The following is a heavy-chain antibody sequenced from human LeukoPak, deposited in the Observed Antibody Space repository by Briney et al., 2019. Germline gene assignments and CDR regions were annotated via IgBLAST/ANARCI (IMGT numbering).Heavy chain of an antibody. Sequence: GRSLRLSCAASGFTFSSYAMSWVRQAPGKGLEWVSAISGSGGSTYYADSVKGRFTISRDNSKNTLYLQMNSLRAEDTAVYYCAKDPLSYYYYYMDVWGKGTTVTVSS. J-gene: IGHJ6*03. CDR1: GFTFSSYA. V-gene: IGHV3-23*01. CDR2: ISGSGGST. CDR3: AKDPLSYYYYYMDV.